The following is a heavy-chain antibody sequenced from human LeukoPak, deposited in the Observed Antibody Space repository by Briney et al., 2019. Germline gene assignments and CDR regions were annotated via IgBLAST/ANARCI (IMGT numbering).Heavy chain of an antibody. V-gene: IGHV4-34*01. CDR3: ARLPLGAFGEVLNFDY. CDR2: INDSGTT. Sequence: NPSETLSLTCGVSSEFFSGYYWGWIRQPPGKGLEWIGDINDSGTTKYNPTLKSRVTISIDSSKRQFSLKVESVTAADTAVYYCARLPLGAFGEVLNFDYWGQGTPVTVSS. CDR1: SEFFSGYY. D-gene: IGHD3-10*01. J-gene: IGHJ4*02.